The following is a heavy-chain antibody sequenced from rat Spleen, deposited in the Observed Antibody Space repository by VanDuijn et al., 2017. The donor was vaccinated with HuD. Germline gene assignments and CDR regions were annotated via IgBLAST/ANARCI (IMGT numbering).Heavy chain of an antibody. J-gene: IGHJ4*01. CDR1: GYSITSGY. CDR2: ISYSGST. CDR3: ARYYRAAKDVMDA. D-gene: IGHD1-2*01. Sequence: EVQLQESGPGLVKPSQSLSLTCSVTGYSITSGYGWNWIRTFPGNKLEWIGHISYSGSTSYNPSLKSRISITRDTSKNQFFLQLNSVTTEDTATYYCARYYRAAKDVMDAWGQGASVTVSS. V-gene: IGHV3-1*01.